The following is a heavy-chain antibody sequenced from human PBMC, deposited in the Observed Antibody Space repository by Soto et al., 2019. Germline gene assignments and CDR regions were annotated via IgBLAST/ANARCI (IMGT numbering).Heavy chain of an antibody. CDR3: ASRDYGYTFNI. CDR2: MCYSGST. V-gene: IGHV4-31*03. D-gene: IGHD4-17*01. CDR1: GGSVTGGGFC. J-gene: IGHJ3*02. Sequence: SETLSLTCTVSGGSVTGGGFCWSWIRQHPGEGLEFIGYMCYSGSTNYNPSLKSRVAISIDTSKNQFSLTLTFVTAADTAVYYCASRDYGYTFNIWGQGTTVTVSS.